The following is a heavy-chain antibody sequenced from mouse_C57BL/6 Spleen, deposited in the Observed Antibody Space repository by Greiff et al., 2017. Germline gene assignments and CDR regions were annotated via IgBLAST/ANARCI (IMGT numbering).Heavy chain of an antibody. CDR2: INPNNGGT. CDR1: GYTFTDYN. Sequence: EVKLVESGPELVKPGASVKIPCKASGYTFTDYNMDWVKQSHGKSLEWIGDINPNNGGTIYNQKFKGKATLTVDKSSSTAYMELRSLTSEDTAVYYCAKDSSGYGFAYWGQETLVTVSA. V-gene: IGHV1-18*01. J-gene: IGHJ3*01. D-gene: IGHD3-2*02. CDR3: AKDSSGYGFAY.